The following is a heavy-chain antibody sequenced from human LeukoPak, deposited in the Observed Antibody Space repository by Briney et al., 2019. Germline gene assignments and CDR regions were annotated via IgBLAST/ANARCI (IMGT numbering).Heavy chain of an antibody. D-gene: IGHD5-12*01. V-gene: IGHV3-48*02. CDR3: ARAMRSGYDH. Sequence: PGGSLRLSCAASGFTFNTYGMNWVRQAPGKGPEWVSYISSSSDAIYYADSVRGRFTISRDNAKNSLYLQMNSLRDEDTAVYYCARAMRSGYDHWGQGTLVTVSS. CDR1: GFTFNTYG. CDR2: ISSSSDAI. J-gene: IGHJ4*02.